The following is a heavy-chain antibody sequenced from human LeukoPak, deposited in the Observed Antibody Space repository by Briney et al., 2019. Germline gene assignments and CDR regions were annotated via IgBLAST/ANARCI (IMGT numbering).Heavy chain of an antibody. J-gene: IGHJ4*02. V-gene: IGHV1-2*02. CDR2: INPNSGGT. CDR3: ARDQCSSTSCWIFDY. Sequence: ASVKVSCKASGYTFTGYYMHWVRQAPGQGLEWIGWINPNSGGTNSAQRFQGRVTITRDTSISTAYMELSRLTSDDTAVYYCARDQCSSTSCWIFDYWGQGTLITVSS. CDR1: GYTFTGYY. D-gene: IGHD2-2*01.